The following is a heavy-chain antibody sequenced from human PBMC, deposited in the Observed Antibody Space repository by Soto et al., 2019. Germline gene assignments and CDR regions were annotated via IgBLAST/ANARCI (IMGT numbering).Heavy chain of an antibody. CDR3: AVSVEQWLVSYYYYYGMDV. CDR1: RYTFTDYY. CDR2: INPNSGVT. J-gene: IGHJ6*02. Sequence: GASVKVSCKASRYTFTDYYMHWVRQSPGQGLEWMGWINPNSGVTKFPQKFQGRVIMTRDTSISTVYMELSRLTSDDTAVYYCAVSVEQWLVSYYYYYGMDVWGQGTTVTVSS. D-gene: IGHD6-19*01. V-gene: IGHV1-2*02.